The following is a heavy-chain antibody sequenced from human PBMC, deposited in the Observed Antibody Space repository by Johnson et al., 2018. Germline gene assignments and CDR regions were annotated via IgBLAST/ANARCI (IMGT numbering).Heavy chain of an antibody. D-gene: IGHD1-1*01. CDR2: IKSNTDGGTT. V-gene: IGHV3-15*07. CDR3: TTGGNDPMDYYMDV. Sequence: VQLVESGGGLVKPGGSLRLSCAASGFTFSNAWMNWVRQAPGKGLEWFGRIKSNTDGGTTDYAAPVKGRFTISRDDSKNTVFLQMNSLKTEDTAVYYCTTGGNDPMDYYMDVWGKGTTVTVSS. CDR1: GFTFSNAW. J-gene: IGHJ6*03.